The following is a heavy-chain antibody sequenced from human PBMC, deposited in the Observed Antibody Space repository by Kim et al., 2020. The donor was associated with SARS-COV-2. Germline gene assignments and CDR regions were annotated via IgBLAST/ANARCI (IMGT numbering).Heavy chain of an antibody. CDR3: ARDLGDYGMDV. V-gene: IGHV3-53*01. CDR2: IYSGGST. D-gene: IGHD3-16*01. CDR1: GFTVSSNY. J-gene: IGHJ6*02. Sequence: GGSLRLSCAASGFTVSSNYMSWVRQAPGKGLEGVSVIYSGGSTYYADSVKGRFTISRDNSKNTLYLQMNSLRAEDTAVYYCARDLGDYGMDVWGQGTTVTVSS.